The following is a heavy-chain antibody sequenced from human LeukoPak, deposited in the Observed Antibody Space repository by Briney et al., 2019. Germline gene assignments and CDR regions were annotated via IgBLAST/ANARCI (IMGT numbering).Heavy chain of an antibody. J-gene: IGHJ6*02. CDR3: ASYHGYYYYGMDV. CDR1: GFTVSSNY. CDR2: IYSGGST. V-gene: IGHV3-53*01. Sequence: GGSLRLSCAASGFTVSSNYMSWVRQAPGKGLEWVSVIYSGGSTYYADSVKGRFTISRDNSKNTLYLQMNSLRAEDTAVYYCASYHGYYYYGMDVWGQGTTVTVSS.